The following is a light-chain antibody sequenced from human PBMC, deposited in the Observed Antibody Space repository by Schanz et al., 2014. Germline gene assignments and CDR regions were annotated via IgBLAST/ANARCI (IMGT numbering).Light chain of an antibody. Sequence: DIQMTQSPSSLSASVGDRVTITCRASQDISKYLAWYQQKPGKVPKLLIYGASTLQSGVPSRFSGSASGTDFTLTISSLQPEDVATYFCQKYGSAPFTFGPGTKVDIK. V-gene: IGKV1-27*01. J-gene: IGKJ3*01. CDR3: QKYGSAPFT. CDR1: QDISKY. CDR2: GAS.